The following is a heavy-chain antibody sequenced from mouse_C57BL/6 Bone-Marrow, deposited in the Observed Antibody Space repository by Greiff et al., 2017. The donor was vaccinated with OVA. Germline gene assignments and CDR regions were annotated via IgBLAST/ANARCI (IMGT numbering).Heavy chain of an antibody. CDR2: ISYSGST. Sequence: DVHLVESGPGMVKPSQSLSLTCTVTGYSITSGYDWHWIRHFPGNKLEWMGYISYSGSTNYNPSLKSRISITHDTSKNHFFLKLNSVTTEDTATYYCARGDSNFAMDYWGQGTSVTVSS. J-gene: IGHJ4*01. CDR1: GYSITSGYD. D-gene: IGHD2-5*01. V-gene: IGHV3-1*01. CDR3: ARGDSNFAMDY.